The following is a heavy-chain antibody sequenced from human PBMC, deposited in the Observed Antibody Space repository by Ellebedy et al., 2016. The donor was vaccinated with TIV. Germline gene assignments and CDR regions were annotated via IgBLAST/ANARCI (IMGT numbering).Heavy chain of an antibody. D-gene: IGHD1-26*01. V-gene: IGHV1-46*01. Sequence: AASVKVSCKASGYTFTSDLIHWVRQAPGQGLEWLGIINPSGGGTGYAQKFQGRVTMTRDTSASTVYMELSSLRSEDTAVYYCALEGGVYYFDYWGQGTLVTVSS. CDR3: ALEGGVYYFDY. CDR2: INPSGGGT. CDR1: GYTFTSDL. J-gene: IGHJ4*02.